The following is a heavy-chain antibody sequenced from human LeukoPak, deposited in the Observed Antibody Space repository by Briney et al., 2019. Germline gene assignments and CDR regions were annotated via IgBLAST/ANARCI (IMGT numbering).Heavy chain of an antibody. CDR3: ARIAAAGKIAFDI. Sequence: PGGSLRLSCAASGFTFSSYALTWVRQAPGKGLEWVSSISGSGGTTYYADSVKGRFTISRDNSKNTLYLQMNSLRAGDTAVYLCARIAAAGKIAFDIWGQGTMVTVSS. CDR2: ISGSGGTT. V-gene: IGHV3-23*01. D-gene: IGHD6-13*01. J-gene: IGHJ3*02. CDR1: GFTFSSYA.